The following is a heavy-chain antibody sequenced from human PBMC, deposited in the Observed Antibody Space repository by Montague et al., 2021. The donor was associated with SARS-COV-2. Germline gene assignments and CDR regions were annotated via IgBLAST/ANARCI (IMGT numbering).Heavy chain of an antibody. CDR1: GGPISRSSYY. V-gene: IGHV4-39*06. CDR2: IYYSGTT. CDR3: GSDTTAYFRFDY. Sequence: SETLSLTCSVSGGPISRSSYYWGWIRQPPGKDLDWIVSIYYSGTTHYNPSLRSRVTIALDTSKNQVPLRLTSVTAADTAFYYCGSDTTAYFRFDYWGRGTLISVSS. J-gene: IGHJ4*02. D-gene: IGHD3-9*01.